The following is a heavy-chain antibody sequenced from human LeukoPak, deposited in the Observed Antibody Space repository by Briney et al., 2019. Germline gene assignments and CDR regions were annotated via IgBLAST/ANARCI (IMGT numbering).Heavy chain of an antibody. CDR3: ARDVYSSGGPDY. CDR2: INHSGST. CDR1: GGSFSGYY. D-gene: IGHD6-25*01. Sequence: SETLSLTCAVYGGSFSGYYWSWIRQPPGKGLEWIGEINHSGSTNYNPSLKSRVTISVDTSKNQFSLKLSSVTAADTAVYYCARDVYSSGGPDYWGQGTLVTVSS. J-gene: IGHJ4*02. V-gene: IGHV4-34*01.